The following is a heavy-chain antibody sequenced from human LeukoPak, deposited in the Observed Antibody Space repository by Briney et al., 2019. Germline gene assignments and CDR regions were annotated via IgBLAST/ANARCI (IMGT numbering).Heavy chain of an antibody. CDR3: ARGHYRITIFGVVRSPYFDY. D-gene: IGHD3-3*01. CDR2: IYTSGST. V-gene: IGHV4-61*02. J-gene: IGHJ4*02. CDR1: GGSISSGSYY. Sequence: SETLSLTCTVSGGSISSGSYYWSWIRQPAGKGLEWIGRIYTSGSTNYNPSLKSRVTISVDTSKNQFSLNLSSVTAADTAVYYCARGHYRITIFGVVRSPYFDYWGQGTLVTVSS.